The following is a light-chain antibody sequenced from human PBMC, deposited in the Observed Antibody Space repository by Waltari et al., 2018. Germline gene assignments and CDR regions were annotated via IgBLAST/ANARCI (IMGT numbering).Light chain of an antibody. CDR3: ISYAGSATWV. J-gene: IGLJ3*02. V-gene: IGLV2-8*01. CDR2: DVS. CDR1: SSDVGAYTY. Sequence: QSALTQPPSASGSPGQSVTISCTGTSSDVGAYTYVSWFQQHPGKAPKVIIYDVSKRPSGVPDRFSGSKSGNTASLTVSGLQAEDEADYYCISYAGSATWVFGGGTKLSIL.